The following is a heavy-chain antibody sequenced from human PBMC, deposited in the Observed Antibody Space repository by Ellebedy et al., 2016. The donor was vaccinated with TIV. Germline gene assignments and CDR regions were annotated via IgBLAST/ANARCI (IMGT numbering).Heavy chain of an antibody. V-gene: IGHV4-34*01. D-gene: IGHD3-16*01. CDR1: DDSFRGSS. CDR2: INPGGTT. CDR3: ARGRSPRFHVANWFGRGEPLDL. J-gene: IGHJ3*01. Sequence: MPGGSLRLSCDVSDDSFRGSSLTWIRQSPGNGLEWFWEINPGGTTNYNPSLRRRVTISVDTSKNQISLKVTSVTAADTAVYFCARGRSPRFHVANWFGRGEPLDLWGQGTMVTVSS.